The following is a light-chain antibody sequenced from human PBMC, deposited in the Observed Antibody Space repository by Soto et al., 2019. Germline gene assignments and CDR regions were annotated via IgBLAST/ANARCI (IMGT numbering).Light chain of an antibody. CDR3: QQYSSVPLT. Sequence: DIQMTQSPSSLSASVGDRVTITCRASQVIVNNYLAWYQQKPGNVPNLLLYAASTLQSGVPSRFSGSGSGTDFTLTISSLQPEDVATFYCQQYSSVPLTFGGGTKVEIK. V-gene: IGKV1-27*01. CDR1: QVIVNNY. J-gene: IGKJ4*01. CDR2: AAS.